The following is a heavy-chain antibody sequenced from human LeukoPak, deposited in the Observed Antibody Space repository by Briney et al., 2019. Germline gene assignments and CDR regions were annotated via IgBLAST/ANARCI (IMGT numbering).Heavy chain of an antibody. V-gene: IGHV3-7*01. Sequence: GGSLRLSCAASGFTFSSYWMSWVRQAPGKGLEWVANIKQDGSEKYYVDSVKGRFTISRDNAKNSLYLQMNSLRAEDTAVYYCARGLSSGWPWNGYFDLWGRGTLVTVSS. D-gene: IGHD6-19*01. CDR3: ARGLSSGWPWNGYFDL. CDR1: GFTFSSYW. CDR2: IKQDGSEK. J-gene: IGHJ2*01.